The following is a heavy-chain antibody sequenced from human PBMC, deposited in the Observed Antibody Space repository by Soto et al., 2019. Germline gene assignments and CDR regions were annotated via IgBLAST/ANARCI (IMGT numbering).Heavy chain of an antibody. CDR2: IYYSGST. D-gene: IGHD3-3*01. CDR3: ARAYYDFWSGYLNWFDP. Sequence: SETLCLTCAVSGGSISSGGYYWSWIRQPPGKGLEWIGYIYYSGSTNYNPSLKSRVTISVDTSKNQFSLKLSSVTAAGTAVYYCARAYYDFWSGYLNWFDPWGQGTLVTVSS. V-gene: IGHV4-61*08. CDR1: GGSISSGGYY. J-gene: IGHJ5*02.